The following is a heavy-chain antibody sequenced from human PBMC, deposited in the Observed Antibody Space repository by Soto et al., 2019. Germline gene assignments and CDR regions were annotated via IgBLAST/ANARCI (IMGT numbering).Heavy chain of an antibody. CDR1: GGTFSSYT. D-gene: IGHD2-15*01. V-gene: IGHV1-69*08. CDR3: AREGHCSGGSCSDY. CDR2: IIPILGIA. J-gene: IGHJ4*02. Sequence: QVQLVQSGAEVKKPGSSVKVSCKASGGTFSSYTISWVRQAPGQGLEWMGMIIPILGIANYAQKFQGRVTITADKSTSTAYMELSSLRSEDTAVYYCAREGHCSGGSCSDYWGQGTLVTVSS.